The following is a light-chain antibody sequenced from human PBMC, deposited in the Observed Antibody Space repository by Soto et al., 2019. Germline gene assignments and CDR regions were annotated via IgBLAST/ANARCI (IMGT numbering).Light chain of an antibody. Sequence: DIQMTQSPSTLSASVGDRVTITCRASQSISSWLAWYQQKPGKAPKLLIYDASSLESGVPSRFSGSGSGTEFTLTISILQHDDFATYYCQQYNSYSPWTFGQGTKVEIK. CDR2: DAS. CDR1: QSISSW. CDR3: QQYNSYSPWT. V-gene: IGKV1-5*01. J-gene: IGKJ1*01.